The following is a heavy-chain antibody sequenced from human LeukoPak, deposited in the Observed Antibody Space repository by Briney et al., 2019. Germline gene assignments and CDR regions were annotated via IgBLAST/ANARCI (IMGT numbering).Heavy chain of an antibody. J-gene: IGHJ4*02. V-gene: IGHV3-15*01. CDR1: GFSFSKAW. Sequence: GGSLRLSCAASGFSFSKAWMSWVRQAPGEGLEWVGRIKSKTDGGTTDYAAPVKGRFTISRDDSKNTLFLQMNSLKTEDTAVYYCTTLLRFGELASGYWGQGTLVTVSS. CDR3: TTLLRFGELASGY. CDR2: IKSKTDGGTT. D-gene: IGHD3-10*01.